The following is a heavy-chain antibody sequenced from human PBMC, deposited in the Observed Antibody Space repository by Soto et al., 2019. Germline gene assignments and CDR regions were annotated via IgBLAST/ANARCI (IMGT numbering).Heavy chain of an antibody. CDR1: GDSVSSNSAA. CDR3: ARVGCSSTSCYSHYYYGMDV. V-gene: IGHV6-1*01. J-gene: IGHJ6*02. CDR2: TYYRSKWYN. D-gene: IGHD2-2*01. Sequence: SQTLSLTCAISGDSVSSNSAAWNWIRQSPSRGLEWLGRTYYRSKWYNDYAVSVKSRITINPGTSKNQFSLQLNSVTPEDTAVYYCARVGCSSTSCYSHYYYGMDVWGQGTTVTVSS.